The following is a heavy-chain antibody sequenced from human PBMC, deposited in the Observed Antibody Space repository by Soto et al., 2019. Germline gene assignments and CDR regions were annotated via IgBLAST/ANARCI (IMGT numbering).Heavy chain of an antibody. V-gene: IGHV3-48*01. J-gene: IGHJ2*01. Sequence: EVQLVESGGGLVQPGGSLRLSCAGSGFSFNSYAMDWVRQAPGKGLEWVSYISLSSSNIHYAESVKGRFTISRDNAKNSLYLQMNSLRAEDTAVYYCARDPARGNYWARYIDLWGRGTLVTVSS. CDR3: ARDPARGNYWARYIDL. D-gene: IGHD1-26*01. CDR2: ISLSSSNI. CDR1: GFSFNSYA.